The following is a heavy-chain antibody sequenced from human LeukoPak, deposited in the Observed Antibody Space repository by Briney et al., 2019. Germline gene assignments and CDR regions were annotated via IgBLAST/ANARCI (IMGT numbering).Heavy chain of an antibody. Sequence: SETLSLTCTVSGGPIRNYYWSWIRRPAGKGLEWIGHIYTSGSTNYNPSLKSRVAMSMDTSKNQFSLKLTSLTAADTAVYFCAREGNSRYDYWGQGTLVTVSS. CDR1: GGPIRNYY. J-gene: IGHJ4*02. CDR2: IYTSGST. V-gene: IGHV4-4*07. CDR3: AREGNSRYDY. D-gene: IGHD4-11*01.